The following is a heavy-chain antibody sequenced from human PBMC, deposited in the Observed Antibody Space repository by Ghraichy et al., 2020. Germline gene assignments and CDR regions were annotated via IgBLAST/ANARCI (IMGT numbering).Heavy chain of an antibody. V-gene: IGHV3-23*01. Sequence: GGSLRLSCAASGFTFSSYAMSWVRQAPGKGLEWVSAISGSGGSTYYADSVKGRFTISRDNSKNTLYLQMNSLRAEDTAVYYCAKTPAPIRTDCSGGSCYSANCSMAVWGKGTTFTVSS. J-gene: IGHJ6*03. CDR2: ISGSGGST. D-gene: IGHD2-15*01. CDR3: AKTPAPIRTDCSGGSCYSANCSMAV. CDR1: GFTFSSYA.